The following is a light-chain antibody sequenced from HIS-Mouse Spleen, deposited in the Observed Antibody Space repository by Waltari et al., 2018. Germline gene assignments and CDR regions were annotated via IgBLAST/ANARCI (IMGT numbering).Light chain of an antibody. CDR1: ALPKKY. CDR3: YSTDSSGNHRV. J-gene: IGLJ2*01. CDR2: EDS. V-gene: IGLV3-10*01. Sequence: SYELTQPPSVSVSPGQTARITCPGDALPKKYAYWYQQKSGQAPVMVIYEDSKRPPWIPGRFAGSSSGTMATLTISGAQVEDEADYYCYSTDSSGNHRVFGGGTKLTVL.